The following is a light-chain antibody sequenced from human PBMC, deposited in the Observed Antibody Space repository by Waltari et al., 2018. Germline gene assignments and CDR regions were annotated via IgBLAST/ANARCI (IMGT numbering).Light chain of an antibody. CDR1: QSRNNW. Sequence: DIQMTQSPSTLSASVGDRVTITCRASQSRNNWLAWYQQKPGKSPKLLIYKASTLASGVPSRFSVSGSGTEFTLTISGLQPDDFATYYCQQYNSYSFFGQGTKLAIK. CDR2: KAS. V-gene: IGKV1-5*03. CDR3: QQYNSYSF. J-gene: IGKJ2*01.